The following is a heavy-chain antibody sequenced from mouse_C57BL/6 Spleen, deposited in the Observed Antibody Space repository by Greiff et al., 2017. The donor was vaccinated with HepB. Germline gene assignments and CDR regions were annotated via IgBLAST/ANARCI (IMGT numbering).Heavy chain of an antibody. V-gene: IGHV1-74*01. CDR3: ALSTVTHYYAMDY. J-gene: IGHJ4*01. CDR2: IHPSDSDT. Sequence: QVQLQQPGAELVKPGASVKVSCKASGYTFTSYWMHWVKQRPDQGLEWIGRIHPSDSDTNYNQKFKGKATLTVDKSSSTAYMQLSSLTSDDSAVYYCALSTVTHYYAMDYWGQGTSVTVSS. D-gene: IGHD1-1*01. CDR1: GYTFTSYW.